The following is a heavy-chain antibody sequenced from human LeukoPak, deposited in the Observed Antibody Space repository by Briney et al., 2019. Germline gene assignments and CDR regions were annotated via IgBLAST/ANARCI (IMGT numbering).Heavy chain of an antibody. CDR3: ATYGDYLGFDY. CDR1: GGSVSGYY. CDR2: INHSGST. D-gene: IGHD4-17*01. J-gene: IGHJ4*02. Sequence: SETLSLTCAVYGGSVSGYYWSWIRQPPGKVLEWIGEINHSGSTNYNPSLKSRVTISVDTSKNQFSLKLSSVTAADTAVYYCATYGDYLGFDYWGQGTLVTVSS. V-gene: IGHV4-34*01.